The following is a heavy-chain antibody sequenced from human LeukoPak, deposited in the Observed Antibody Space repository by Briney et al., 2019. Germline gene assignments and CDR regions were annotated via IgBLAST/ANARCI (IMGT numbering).Heavy chain of an antibody. Sequence: GASVKVPCKASGYTFTSYGISWVRQAPGQGLEWMGWISAYNGNTNYAQKLQGRVTMTTDTSTSTAYMELRSLRSDDTAVYYCARTLLITFGGVIAYYYYGMDVWGQGTTVTVSS. J-gene: IGHJ6*02. D-gene: IGHD3-16*02. CDR3: ARTLLITFGGVIAYYYYGMDV. CDR2: ISAYNGNT. CDR1: GYTFTSYG. V-gene: IGHV1-18*01.